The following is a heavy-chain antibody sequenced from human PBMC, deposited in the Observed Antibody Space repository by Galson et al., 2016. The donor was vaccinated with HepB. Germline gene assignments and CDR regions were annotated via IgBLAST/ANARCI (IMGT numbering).Heavy chain of an antibody. CDR3: VTRGGDNN. CDR2: IKSKTAVGTT. D-gene: IGHD2-21*02. V-gene: IGHV3-15*01. Sequence: SLRLSCAASGFNFADAWMNWVRQAPGKGLEWVGRIKSKTAVGTTDYAAPVKGRFTISRDDSKNTLYLQMNSLKTEEQAMYYCVTRGGDNNWGPGTLVTVSS. J-gene: IGHJ4*02. CDR1: GFNFADAW.